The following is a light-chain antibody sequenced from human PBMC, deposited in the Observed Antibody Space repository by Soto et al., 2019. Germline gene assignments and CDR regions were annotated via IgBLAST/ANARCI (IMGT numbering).Light chain of an antibody. Sequence: VRSTHTPSTRSASISVTLINTLRASQSISSWLAWYQQKPGKAPKLLIYKASSLESGVPSRFSGSGSGTEFTLTISSLQPDDFATYYCQQYNSYSTFGQGTNVDI. CDR1: QSISSW. CDR2: KAS. J-gene: IGKJ1*01. CDR3: QQYNSYST. V-gene: IGKV1-5*03.